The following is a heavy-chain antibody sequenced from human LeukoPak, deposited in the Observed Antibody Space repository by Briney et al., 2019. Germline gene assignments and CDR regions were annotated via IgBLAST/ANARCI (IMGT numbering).Heavy chain of an antibody. Sequence: GGSLRLSCAASGFTFSSYAMSWVRQAPGKGLESVSAISGSGGSTYYADSVKGRFTISRDNSKNTLYLQMNSLRAEDTAVYYCAKIPAYCGGDCSNYWGQGTLVTVSS. CDR1: GFTFSSYA. V-gene: IGHV3-23*01. D-gene: IGHD2-21*02. J-gene: IGHJ4*02. CDR3: AKIPAYCGGDCSNY. CDR2: ISGSGGST.